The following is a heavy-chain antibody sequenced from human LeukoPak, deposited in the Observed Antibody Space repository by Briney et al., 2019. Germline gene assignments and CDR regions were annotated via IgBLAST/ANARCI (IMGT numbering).Heavy chain of an antibody. J-gene: IGHJ4*02. Sequence: GGSLRLSCAASGFTFSGSAMHWVRQASGKGLEWVGRIRSKANSYATAYAASVKGRFTISRDDSKNTAYLQMNSLRAEDTAVYYCAKDRLISGSYSLDYWGQGTLVTVSP. CDR3: AKDRLISGSYSLDY. CDR2: IRSKANSYAT. CDR1: GFTFSGSA. V-gene: IGHV3-73*01. D-gene: IGHD3-10*01.